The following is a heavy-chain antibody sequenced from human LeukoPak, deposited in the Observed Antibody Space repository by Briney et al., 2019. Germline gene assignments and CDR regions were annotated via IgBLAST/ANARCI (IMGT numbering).Heavy chain of an antibody. CDR1: GFTVSSNY. D-gene: IGHD4-23*01. Sequence: GGSLRLSCAASGFTVSSNYMSWVRQAPGKGLEWVSVIYSGGSTYYADSVKGRFIISRDNSKNTLYLQMNSLRAEETAVYYCARGTVVDYFDYWGQGTLVTVSS. CDR3: ARGTVVDYFDY. V-gene: IGHV3-53*01. CDR2: IYSGGST. J-gene: IGHJ4*02.